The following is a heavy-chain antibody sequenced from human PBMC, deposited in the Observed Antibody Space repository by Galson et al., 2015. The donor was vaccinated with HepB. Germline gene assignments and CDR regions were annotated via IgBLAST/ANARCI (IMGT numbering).Heavy chain of an antibody. CDR3: ARSNSGYDYRALDY. Sequence: SLRLSCAASGFTFSSYAMHWVRQAPGRGLEWVAVISYDGSNKYYADSVKGRFTISRDNSKNTLYLQMNSLRAEDTAVYYCARSNSGYDYRALDYWGQGTLVTVSS. CDR2: ISYDGSNK. D-gene: IGHD5-12*01. CDR1: GFTFSSYA. V-gene: IGHV3-30-3*01. J-gene: IGHJ4*02.